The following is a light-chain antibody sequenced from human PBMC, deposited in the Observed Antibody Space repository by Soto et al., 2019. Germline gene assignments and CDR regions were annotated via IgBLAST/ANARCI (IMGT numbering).Light chain of an antibody. CDR1: SGHSSYA. CDR3: QTWGTGNVV. Sequence: QSVLTQSPSASASLGASVKLTCTLSSGHSSYAIAWLQQQPEKGPRYLMKLNSDGSHSKGDGIPDRFSGSSSGAERYLTISSLQSEDEADYYCQTWGTGNVVFGGGTQLTVL. V-gene: IGLV4-69*01. J-gene: IGLJ2*01. CDR2: LNSDGSH.